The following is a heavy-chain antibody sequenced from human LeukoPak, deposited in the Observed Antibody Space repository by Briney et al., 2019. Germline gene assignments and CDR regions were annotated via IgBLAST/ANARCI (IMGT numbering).Heavy chain of an antibody. J-gene: IGHJ3*02. V-gene: IGHV1-8*01. D-gene: IGHD6-6*01. CDR3: ARDSERSIAAAFDI. CDR1: GYTFTSYD. CDR2: MNPNSGNT. Sequence: ASVKVSCKASGYTFTSYDINWVRQATGQGLEWMGWMNPNSGNTGYAQKFQGRVTMTRNTSISTAYMELSSLRSEDTAVYYCARDSERSIAAAFDIWGQGTMVTVSS.